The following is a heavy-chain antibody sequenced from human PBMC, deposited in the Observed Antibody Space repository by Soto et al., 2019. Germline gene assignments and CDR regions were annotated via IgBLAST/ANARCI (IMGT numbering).Heavy chain of an antibody. CDR2: IIPILGIA. J-gene: IGHJ6*02. CDR3: ARGEAPYYYYYYGMDV. V-gene: IGHV1-69*02. CDR1: GGTFSSYT. Sequence: QVQLVQSGAEVKKPGSSVKVSCKASGGTFSSYTISWVRQAPGQGLEWMGRIIPILGIANYAQKFQGRVTITADKSTSTAYMELSSLRSEDTAVYYGARGEAPYYYYYYGMDVWGQGTTVTVSS. D-gene: IGHD3-10*01.